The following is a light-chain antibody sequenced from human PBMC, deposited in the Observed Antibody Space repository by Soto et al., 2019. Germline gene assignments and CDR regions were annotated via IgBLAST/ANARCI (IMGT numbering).Light chain of an antibody. CDR3: QQYIRYWT. Sequence: DIQMTQSPSTLSASVGDRVTITCRASQFVNGWLAWYQQKPGKAPKLLIYDASSLQIGVPARFSGSGSGTEFTLTISSLQPDDVATYYCQQYIRYWTFGQGTKVEIK. J-gene: IGKJ1*01. CDR1: QFVNGW. V-gene: IGKV1-5*01. CDR2: DAS.